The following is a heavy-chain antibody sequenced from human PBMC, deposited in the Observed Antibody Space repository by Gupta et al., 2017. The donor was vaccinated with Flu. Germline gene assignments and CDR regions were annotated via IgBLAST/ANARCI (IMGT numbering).Heavy chain of an antibody. Sequence: QLVQSGADVKKPRDSVPLSCKASEYSFLSYANNGMRQAPGQGLEWMGWMNPNTGKTGYAQRFQGRLTLTRNTSISTAYIELSGLTSDDTAVYYCASDFWSGVYYVGMDVWGQWTTVSVSS. J-gene: IGHJ6*02. CDR1: EYSFLSYA. CDR2: MNPNTGKT. CDR3: ASDFWSGVYYVGMDV. D-gene: IGHD3-3*01. V-gene: IGHV1-8*01.